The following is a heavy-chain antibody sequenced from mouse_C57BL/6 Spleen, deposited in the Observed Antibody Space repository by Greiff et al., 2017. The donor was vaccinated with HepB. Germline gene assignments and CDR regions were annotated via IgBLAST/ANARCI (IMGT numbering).Heavy chain of an antibody. Sequence: QVQLKQPGAELVKPGASVKLSCKASGYTFTSYWMQWVKQRPGQGLEWIGEIDPSDSYTNYNQKFKGKATLTVDTSSSTAYMQLSSLTSEDSAVYYCARNDGVHQDYWGQGTTLTVSS. J-gene: IGHJ2*01. CDR1: GYTFTSYW. V-gene: IGHV1-50*01. CDR3: ARNDGVHQDY. CDR2: IDPSDSYT. D-gene: IGHD2-3*01.